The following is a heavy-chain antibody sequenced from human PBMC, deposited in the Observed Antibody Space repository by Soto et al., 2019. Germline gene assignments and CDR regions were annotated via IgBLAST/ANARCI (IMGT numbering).Heavy chain of an antibody. CDR3: AKDRDGYLDY. CDR1: GFTFSSYG. CDR2: ISYDGSNK. J-gene: IGHJ4*02. Sequence: GGSLRLSCAASGFTFSSYGMHWVRQAPGKGLEWVAVISYDGSNKYYADSVKGRFTISRDNSKNTLYLQMNGLRAEDTAVYYCAKDRDGYLDYWGQGTLVTVSS. V-gene: IGHV3-30*18.